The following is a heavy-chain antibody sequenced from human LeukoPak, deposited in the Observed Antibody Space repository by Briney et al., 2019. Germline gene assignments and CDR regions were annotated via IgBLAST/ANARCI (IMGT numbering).Heavy chain of an antibody. J-gene: IGHJ4*02. Sequence: GASVEVSCKASGYTFTSYGISWVRQAPGQGLEWMGWISAYNGNTNYAQKLQGRVTMTTDTSTSTAYMELRSLRSDDTAVYCCARHVDTAMVTEVDYWGQGTLVTVSS. D-gene: IGHD5-18*01. CDR3: ARHVDTAMVTEVDY. V-gene: IGHV1-18*01. CDR1: GYTFTSYG. CDR2: ISAYNGNT.